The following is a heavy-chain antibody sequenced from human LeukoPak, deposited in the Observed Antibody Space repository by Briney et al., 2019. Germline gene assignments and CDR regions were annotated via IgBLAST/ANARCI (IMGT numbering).Heavy chain of an antibody. CDR3: AREYSRRYYYYMDV. CDR1: GFTFSSYR. D-gene: IGHD6-13*01. Sequence: PGVSLRFSCAASGFTFSSYRMNWVRQAPGKGLEWVANIKQDGSEKYYVDSVKGRFTISRDNAKNSLYLQMNSPRAEDTAVYYCAREYSRRYYYYMDVWGKGTTVTVSS. V-gene: IGHV3-7*01. CDR2: IKQDGSEK. J-gene: IGHJ6*03.